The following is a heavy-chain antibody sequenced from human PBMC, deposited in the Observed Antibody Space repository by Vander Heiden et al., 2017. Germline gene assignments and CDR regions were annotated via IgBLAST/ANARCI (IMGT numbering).Heavy chain of an antibody. D-gene: IGHD6-19*01. CDR1: GFTFADYA. CDR2: ISWNSGSI. CDR3: AKVGGSGWYYFDY. Sequence: EVQLVESGGGLVQPGRSLRLSCAASGFTFADYALHWVRQAPGKGLGWVSGISWNSGSIGYADSVKGRFTISRDNAKNSLYLQMNSLRAEDTALYYCAKVGGSGWYYFDYWGQGTLVTVSS. J-gene: IGHJ4*02. V-gene: IGHV3-9*01.